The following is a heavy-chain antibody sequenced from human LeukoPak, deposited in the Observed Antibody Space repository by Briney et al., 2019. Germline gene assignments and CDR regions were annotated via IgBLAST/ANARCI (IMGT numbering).Heavy chain of an antibody. J-gene: IGHJ4*02. V-gene: IGHV3-30*04. CDR2: ISYDGGNK. Sequence: PGGSLRLSCATSGFTFRSCAMHWVRQAPGKGLEWVAVISYDGGNKYYADSVKGRFTISRDNSKNMLYLQMNSLRAEDTAVYYCAKEMKPWMHFDYWGQGTLVTVSS. CDR3: AKEMKPWMHFDY. D-gene: IGHD5-12*01. CDR1: GFTFRSCA.